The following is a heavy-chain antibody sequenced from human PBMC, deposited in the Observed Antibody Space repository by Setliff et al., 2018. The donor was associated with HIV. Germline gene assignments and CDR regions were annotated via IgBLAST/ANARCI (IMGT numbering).Heavy chain of an antibody. CDR3: ARAPRSPLRWRDNLLSSSSFFMDV. J-gene: IGHJ6*03. D-gene: IGHD2-21*01. Sequence: GESLKISCEASGYIFTDYWIGWVRQMPGKGLEWMGIIYPGDSDTRYSPSFQGQVTFSADKSISAVYLQWDSLKASDSAIYYCARAPRSPLRWRDNLLSSSSFFMDVWGKGTKVTV. CDR2: IYPGDSDT. CDR1: GYIFTDYW. V-gene: IGHV5-51*01.